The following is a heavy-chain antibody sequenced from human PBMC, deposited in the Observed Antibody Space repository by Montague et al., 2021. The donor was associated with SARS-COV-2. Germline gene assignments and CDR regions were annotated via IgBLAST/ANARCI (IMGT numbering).Heavy chain of an antibody. CDR1: GFSLRNRGVG. V-gene: IGHV2-5*01. D-gene: IGHD5/OR15-5a*01. CDR2: IYWNDDK. CDR3: ARSNDVYDHFDY. J-gene: IGHJ4*02. Sequence: PALMKPTHTLTLTCSLSGFSLRNRGVGVGWIRQPPGKALERLAFIYWNDDKRYNRSLENRLTITKDSSENQVVLTVTNVDPVDSATYYCARSNDVYDHFDYWGQGTLVTVSS.